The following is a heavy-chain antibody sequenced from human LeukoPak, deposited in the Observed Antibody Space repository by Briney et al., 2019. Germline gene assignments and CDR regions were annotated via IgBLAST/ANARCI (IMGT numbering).Heavy chain of an antibody. CDR3: AREYYDSNGCYSYYFDY. Sequence: GRSLRLSCAASGFTFSSYGMHWGRQTPGKGLEWVALIWYDGSNKYYADSVKGRFTLSRDNSKNTLYLQMTSLRAEDTAVYYCAREYYDSNGCYSYYFDYWGQGTLLTVSS. V-gene: IGHV3-33*01. CDR1: GFTFSSYG. J-gene: IGHJ4*02. CDR2: IWYDGSNK. D-gene: IGHD3-22*01.